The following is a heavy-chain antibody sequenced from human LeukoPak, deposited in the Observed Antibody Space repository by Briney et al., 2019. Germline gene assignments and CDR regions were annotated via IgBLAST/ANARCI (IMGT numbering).Heavy chain of an antibody. Sequence: SVKVSCKASGGTFSSYAISWVRQAPGQGLEWMGGIIPIFGTANYAQKFQGRVTITADKSTSTAYMELSSLRSEDTAVYYCARSGIIAAAGPYYFDYWGQGTLVTVSS. D-gene: IGHD6-13*01. V-gene: IGHV1-69*06. CDR1: GGTFSSYA. CDR3: ARSGIIAAAGPYYFDY. J-gene: IGHJ4*02. CDR2: IIPIFGTA.